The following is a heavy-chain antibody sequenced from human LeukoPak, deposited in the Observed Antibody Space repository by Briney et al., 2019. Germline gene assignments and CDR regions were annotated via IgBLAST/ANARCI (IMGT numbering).Heavy chain of an antibody. J-gene: IGHJ5*02. D-gene: IGHD3-10*01. CDR3: ARRLTMVRGSGWFDP. CDR2: LSGSGDTS. CDR1: GFTFSSYA. Sequence: GGSLRLSCAASGFTFSSYAMSWVRQAPGKGLEWVSVLSGSGDTSFYGDSVKGRFTISRDNSKNTLYLQMNRLRAEDTAVYYCARRLTMVRGSGWFDPWGQGTLVTVSS. V-gene: IGHV3-23*01.